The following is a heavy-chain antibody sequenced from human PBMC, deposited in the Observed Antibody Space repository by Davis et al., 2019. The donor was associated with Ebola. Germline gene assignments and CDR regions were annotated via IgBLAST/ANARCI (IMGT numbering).Heavy chain of an antibody. J-gene: IGHJ6*02. Sequence: PGGSLRLSCAASGFTFSDYYMSWIRQAPGKGLEWVSYISSSSSYTNYADSVKGRFTISRDNAKNSLYLQMNSLRAEDTAVYYCASSGLYSYGYYYYGMDVWGQGTTVTVSS. V-gene: IGHV3-11*06. D-gene: IGHD5-18*01. CDR1: GFTFSDYY. CDR3: ASSGLYSYGYYYYGMDV. CDR2: ISSSSSYT.